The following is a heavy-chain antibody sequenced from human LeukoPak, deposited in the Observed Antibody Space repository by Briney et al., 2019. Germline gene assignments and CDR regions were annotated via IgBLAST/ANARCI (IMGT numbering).Heavy chain of an antibody. CDR1: GSTFSSYA. V-gene: IGHV3-30-3*01. J-gene: IGHJ6*02. D-gene: IGHD2-2*01. CDR3: ARDHGPAVTYYYYGMDV. Sequence: GGSLRLSCGASGSTFSSYAMHWVRQAPGKGLEWVAVISYDGSNKYYADSVKGRFTISRDNSKNTLYLQMNSLRAEDTAVYYCARDHGPAVTYYYYGMDVWGQGTTVTVSS. CDR2: ISYDGSNK.